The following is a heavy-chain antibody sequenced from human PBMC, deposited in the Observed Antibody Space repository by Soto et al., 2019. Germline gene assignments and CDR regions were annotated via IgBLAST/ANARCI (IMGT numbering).Heavy chain of an antibody. J-gene: IGHJ4*02. CDR2: IDNSGST. D-gene: IGHD3-3*01. CDR3: ARGGQDFWSGPFDY. CDR1: GGSISNYF. Sequence: SETLSLTCTVSGGSISNYFCNWIRQPAGKGLEWIGRIDNSGSTDYNPSLKSRITMSADTSRNQFSLKLNSVTAADTAVYYCARGGQDFWSGPFDYWGQGALVTVSS. V-gene: IGHV4-4*07.